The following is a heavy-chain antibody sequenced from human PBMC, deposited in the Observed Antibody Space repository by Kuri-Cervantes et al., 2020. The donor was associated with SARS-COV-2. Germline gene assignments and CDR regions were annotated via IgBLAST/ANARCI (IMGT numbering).Heavy chain of an antibody. V-gene: IGHV3-33*01. D-gene: IGHD3-10*01. CDR1: GFTFSSYA. Sequence: GESLKISFAASGFTFSSYAMHWVRQAPGKGLEWVAVIWYDGSNKYYGDSVKGRFTISRDNSKNTLYLQMNSLRAEDTAVYYCARDLSTMVRGVTLDYWGQGTLVTVSS. CDR3: ARDLSTMVRGVTLDY. CDR2: IWYDGSNK. J-gene: IGHJ4*02.